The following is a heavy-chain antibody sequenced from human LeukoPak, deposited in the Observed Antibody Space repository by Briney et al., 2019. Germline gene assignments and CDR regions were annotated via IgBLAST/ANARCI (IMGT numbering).Heavy chain of an antibody. D-gene: IGHD3-22*01. CDR1: GYIFTRFW. CDR3: ARVEYYYDSSEYYQNLFDY. V-gene: IGHV5-51*01. J-gene: IGHJ4*02. Sequence: GESLKISCXVSGYIFTRFWIAWVREMPGKGLDWMGIIYPGDSDTRYSPSFQGLVTISADKSINTAYLPWSSLKVSDTAMYYCARVEYYYDSSEYYQNLFDYWGQGTLVTVSS. CDR2: IYPGDSDT.